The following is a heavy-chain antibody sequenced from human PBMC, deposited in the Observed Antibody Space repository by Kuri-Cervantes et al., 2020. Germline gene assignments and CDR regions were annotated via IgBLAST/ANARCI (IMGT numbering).Heavy chain of an antibody. D-gene: IGHD2-15*01. CDR2: IYYSGST. CDR1: AGSICRHY. CDR3: ARGGYCSGGSCYSAAGTPYDYYYYGRDV. V-gene: IGHV4-59*11. Sequence: SEPLTHLCTVSAGSICRHYSSSLRPPPGKGLEWIGYIYYSGSTNYNPSLKCQVTISVDTSKNQFSLKLSSVTAADTAVYYCARGGYCSGGSCYSAAGTPYDYYYYGRDVYGQGATVTVSS. J-gene: IGHJ6*02.